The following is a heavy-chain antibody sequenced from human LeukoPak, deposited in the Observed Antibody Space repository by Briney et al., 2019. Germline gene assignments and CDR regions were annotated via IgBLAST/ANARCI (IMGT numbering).Heavy chain of an antibody. Sequence: PGGSLRLSCAASGFTFSSYVMHWVRQAPGKGLEWVAVISYDGSNKYYADSVKGRFTISRDNSKNTLYLQMNSLRAEDTAVYYCARGNIVVLPAAVDYWGQGTLVTVSS. V-gene: IGHV3-30*04. D-gene: IGHD2-2*01. CDR2: ISYDGSNK. CDR1: GFTFSSYV. CDR3: ARGNIVVLPAAVDY. J-gene: IGHJ4*02.